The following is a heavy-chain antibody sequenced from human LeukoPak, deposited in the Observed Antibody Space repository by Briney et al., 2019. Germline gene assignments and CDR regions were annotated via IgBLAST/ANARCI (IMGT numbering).Heavy chain of an antibody. CDR3: ARDSSGAMGTQYFLFDY. V-gene: IGHV4-39*07. Sequence: SETLSLTCTVSGGSISSSSYYWGWIRQPPGKGLEWIGSIYYSGSTYYNPSLKSRVTISVDTSKNQFSLELSSVTAADTAVYYCARDSSGAMGTQYFLFDYWGQGTLVTVSS. CDR1: GGSISSSSYY. J-gene: IGHJ4*02. CDR2: IYYSGST. D-gene: IGHD5-18*01.